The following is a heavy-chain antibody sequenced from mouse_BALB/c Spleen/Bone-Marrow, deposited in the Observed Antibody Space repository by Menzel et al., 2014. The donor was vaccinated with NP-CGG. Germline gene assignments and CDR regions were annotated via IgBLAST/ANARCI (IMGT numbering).Heavy chain of an antibody. V-gene: IGHV5-6*02. J-gene: IGHJ4*01. Sequence: DVKLVESGGDLVKPGGSLKLSCAASGFTFSSYGMSWGRQTPDKRLEWVATISSGGSNTYYPDSVKGRFTISRDNAKNPLYLQMSSLKPEDTAMYYCARHQRYYAMDYWGQGTSVTVSS. CDR3: ARHQRYYAMDY. CDR2: ISSGGSNT. CDR1: GFTFSSYG.